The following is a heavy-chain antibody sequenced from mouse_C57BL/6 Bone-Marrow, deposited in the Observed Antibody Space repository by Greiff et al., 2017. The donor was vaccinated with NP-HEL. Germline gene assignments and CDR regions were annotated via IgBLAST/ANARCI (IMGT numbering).Heavy chain of an antibody. CDR3: ARTPSYGSSPTAYFDV. CDR1: GYSITSGYY. V-gene: IGHV3-6*01. J-gene: IGHJ1*03. Sequence: EVKLVESGPGLVKPSQSLSLTCSVTGYSITSGYYWNWIRQFPGNKLEWMGYISYDGSNNYNPSLKNRISITRDTSKNQFFLKLNSVTTEDTATYYCARTPSYGSSPTAYFDVWGTGTTVTVSS. CDR2: ISYDGSN. D-gene: IGHD1-1*01.